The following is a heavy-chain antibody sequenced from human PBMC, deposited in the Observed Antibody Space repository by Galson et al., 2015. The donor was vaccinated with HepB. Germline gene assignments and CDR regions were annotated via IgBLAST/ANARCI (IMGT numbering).Heavy chain of an antibody. V-gene: IGHV4-59*01. CDR3: ARDREELGYYYGMDV. CDR2: IYYSGST. J-gene: IGHJ6*02. Sequence: ETLSLTCTVSGGSISSYYWSWIRQPPGKGLEWIGYIYYSGSTNYNPSLKSRVAISVDTSKNQFSLKLSSVTAADTAVYYCARDREELGYYYGMDVWGQGTTVTVSS. D-gene: IGHD1-26*01. CDR1: GGSISSYY.